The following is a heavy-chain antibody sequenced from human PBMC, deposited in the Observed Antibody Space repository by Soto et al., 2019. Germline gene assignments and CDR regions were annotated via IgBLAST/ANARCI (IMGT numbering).Heavy chain of an antibody. CDR1: GGSFSGHY. CDR3: ARVDDY. CDR2: VNESGST. J-gene: IGHJ4*01. V-gene: IGHV4-34*02. Sequence: QVQLQQWGAGLLKPSETLSLTCAVYGGSFSGHYWGWIRQSPGKGLEWIGEVNESGSTNYNPSLERRVTITVDTSKNQFYLKLNSVTAADTAVYYCARVDDYWGQGTMVTVSS.